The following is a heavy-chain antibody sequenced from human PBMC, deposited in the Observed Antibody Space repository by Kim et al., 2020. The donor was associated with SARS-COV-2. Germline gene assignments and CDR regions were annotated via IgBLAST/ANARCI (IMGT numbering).Heavy chain of an antibody. Sequence: GGSLRLSCAASGFTVSSNYMSWVRQAPGKGLEWVSVIYSGGSTYYADSVKGRFTISRDNSKNTLYLQMNSLRAEDTAVYYCAREGRRPSYGTLGYWGQGTLVTVSS. J-gene: IGHJ4*02. V-gene: IGHV3-53*01. CDR1: GFTVSSNY. CDR2: IYSGGST. D-gene: IGHD4-17*01. CDR3: AREGRRPSYGTLGY.